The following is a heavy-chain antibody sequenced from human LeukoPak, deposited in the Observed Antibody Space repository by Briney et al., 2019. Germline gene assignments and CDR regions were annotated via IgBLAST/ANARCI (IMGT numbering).Heavy chain of an antibody. J-gene: IGHJ5*02. CDR1: GFTFSSYW. Sequence: GGSLRLSCAASGFTFSSYWMSWVRQAPGKGLEWVVNIKQDGSEKYYVDSVKGRFTISRDNAKNSLYLQMNSLRAEDTAVYYCARAGRSYYGSGSYYNHWGQGTLVTVSS. D-gene: IGHD3-10*01. CDR2: IKQDGSEK. V-gene: IGHV3-7*01. CDR3: ARAGRSYYGSGSYYNH.